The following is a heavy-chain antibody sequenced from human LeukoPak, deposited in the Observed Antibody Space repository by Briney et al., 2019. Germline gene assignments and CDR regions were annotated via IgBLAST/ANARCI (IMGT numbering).Heavy chain of an antibody. J-gene: IGHJ4*02. CDR3: CTSPSFGSSWYQFNY. V-gene: IGHV3-23*01. CDR1: GLTFYTYA. D-gene: IGHD6-13*01. CDR2: ISGRDGRT. Sequence: GGSLRLSWSVSGLTFYTYAMSWVRQAPGKGLEWVSAISGRDGRTYYTDSVKGRFTIARDNSKNTPYLQMNSLRAEDTAVYYCCTSPSFGSSWYQFNYWGQGALVTVSS.